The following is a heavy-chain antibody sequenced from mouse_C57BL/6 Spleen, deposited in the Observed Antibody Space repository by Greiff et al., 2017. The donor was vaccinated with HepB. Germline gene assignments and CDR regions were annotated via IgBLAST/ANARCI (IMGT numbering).Heavy chain of an antibody. J-gene: IGHJ1*03. CDR3: ARLYGNYWYFDV. CDR2: ISSGSSTI. D-gene: IGHD2-1*01. CDR1: GFTFSDYG. Sequence: EVMLVESGGGLVKPGGSLKLSCAASGFTFSDYGMHWVRQAPEKGLEWVAYISSGSSTIYYADTVKGRFTISRDNAKNTLFLQMTSLRSEDTAMYYCARLYGNYWYFDVWGTGTTVTVSS. V-gene: IGHV5-17*01.